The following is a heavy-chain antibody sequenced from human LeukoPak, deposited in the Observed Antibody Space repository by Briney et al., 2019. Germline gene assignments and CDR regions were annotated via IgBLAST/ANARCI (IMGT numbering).Heavy chain of an antibody. V-gene: IGHV3-74*01. CDR3: AKDRSRSSSWLHFDY. CDR2: VNSDGSST. Sequence: GGSLRLSCAASGFTFSSYWMHWVRQAPGKGLVWVSRVNSDGSSTGYADSVKGRFTISRDNAKNTLYLQLNSLRAEDTAVYYCAKDRSRSSSWLHFDYWGQGTLVTVSS. D-gene: IGHD6-13*01. CDR1: GFTFSSYW. J-gene: IGHJ4*02.